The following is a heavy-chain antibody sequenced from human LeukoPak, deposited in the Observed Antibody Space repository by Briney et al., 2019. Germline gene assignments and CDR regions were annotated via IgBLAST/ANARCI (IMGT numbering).Heavy chain of an antibody. J-gene: IGHJ5*02. V-gene: IGHV4-59*01. CDR3: ARSNYGYQKPFDH. D-gene: IGHD5-24*01. Sequence: PSETLSLTCTVSGGSINGYYWSWIRQPPGKGLEFIGYIYSSGGTKYSPSLMGRVTISIDRSEQQFSLRVSSVTAADTAVYYCARSNYGYQKPFDHWGQGTLVTVSS. CDR2: IYSSGGT. CDR1: GGSINGYY.